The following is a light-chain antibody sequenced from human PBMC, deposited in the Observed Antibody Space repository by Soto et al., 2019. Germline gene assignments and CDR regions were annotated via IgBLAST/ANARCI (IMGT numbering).Light chain of an antibody. CDR2: GNN. Sequence: QSVLTQPPSVSGAPGQSVTISCTGSSSNIGAGSDVHWYQHLPGTAPKLLIYGNNKRPSGVPDRFSGSKSGTSASLAITGLQADEEADYYCQSHDSSLNSWVFGGGTKLTVL. CDR3: QSHDSSLNSWV. CDR1: SSNIGAGSD. J-gene: IGLJ3*02. V-gene: IGLV1-40*01.